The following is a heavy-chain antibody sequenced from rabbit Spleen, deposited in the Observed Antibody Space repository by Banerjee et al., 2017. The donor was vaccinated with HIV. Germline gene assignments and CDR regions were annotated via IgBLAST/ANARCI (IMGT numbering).Heavy chain of an antibody. D-gene: IGHD8-1*01. CDR3: ARDTGTSFSTYGMDL. CDR1: GFSFSSSDY. V-gene: IGHV1S40*01. CDR2: TAGGGSAFT. J-gene: IGHJ6*01. Sequence: QSLEESGGDLVKPGASLTLTCKASGFSFSSSDYICWVRQAPGKGLEWIACTAGGGSAFTYCANWAKGRFTCSKASSTTVTLQMTSLTAADTATYFCARDTGTSFSTYGMDLWGQGTLVTVS.